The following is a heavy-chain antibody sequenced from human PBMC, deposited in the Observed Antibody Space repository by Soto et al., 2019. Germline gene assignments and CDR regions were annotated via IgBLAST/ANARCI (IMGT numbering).Heavy chain of an antibody. J-gene: IGHJ4*02. CDR2: ISYDGSNK. D-gene: IGHD1-26*01. CDR1: GFTFSSYA. V-gene: IGHV3-30-3*01. Sequence: QVQLVESGGGVVQPGRSLRLSCAASGFTFSSYAMHWVRQAPGKGLEWVAVISYDGSNKYYADSVKGRFTISRDNSKNTLYLQMNSLRAEDTAVYYCARYKWELSYYFDYWGQGTLVTVSS. CDR3: ARYKWELSYYFDY.